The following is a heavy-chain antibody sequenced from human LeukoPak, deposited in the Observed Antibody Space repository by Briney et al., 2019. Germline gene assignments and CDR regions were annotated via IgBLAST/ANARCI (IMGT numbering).Heavy chain of an antibody. CDR1: GFTFSTYW. CDR2: IKQDGSEK. Sequence: GGSLRLSCAASGFTFSTYWVSWVRQAPGKGLEWVANIKQDGSEKYYVDSVKGRFTISRDNAKNSLYLQMNSLRAEDTAEYYCARDLRATTSPGSPQYWGQGTLVTVSS. CDR3: ARDLRATTSPGSPQY. D-gene: IGHD1-1*01. J-gene: IGHJ4*02. V-gene: IGHV3-7*01.